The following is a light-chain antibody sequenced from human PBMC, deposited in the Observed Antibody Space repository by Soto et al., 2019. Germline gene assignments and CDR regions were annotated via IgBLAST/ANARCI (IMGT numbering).Light chain of an antibody. CDR3: QVWHSTSVRV. J-gene: IGLJ2*01. CDR2: DDR. Sequence: SYELTQPPSVSVAPGQTASITGGGNNIGAKGVHWYQQKNPGQAPVLVVFDDRARPSAIPERFSGSNSGNTATLTISRVEAGDEADYYCQVWHSTSVRVFGGGTKVTVL. CDR1: NIGAKG. V-gene: IGLV3-21*02.